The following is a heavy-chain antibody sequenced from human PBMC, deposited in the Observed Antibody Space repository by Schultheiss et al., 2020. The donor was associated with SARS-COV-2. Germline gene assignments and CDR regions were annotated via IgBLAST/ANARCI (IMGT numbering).Heavy chain of an antibody. CDR2: ISGSGGST. D-gene: IGHD2-2*01. CDR1: GFTFSSYS. J-gene: IGHJ6*03. V-gene: IGHV3-23*01. CDR3: ARGRGRCSSTSCYHYMDV. Sequence: GGSLRLSCAASGFTFSSYSMNWVRQAPGKGLEWVSAISGSGGSTYYADSVKGRFTISRDNSKNTLYLQMNSLRAEDTAVYYCARGRGRCSSTSCYHYMDVWGKGTTVTVSS.